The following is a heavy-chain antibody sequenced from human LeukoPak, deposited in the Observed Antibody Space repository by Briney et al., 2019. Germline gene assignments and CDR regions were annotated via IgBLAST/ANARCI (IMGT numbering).Heavy chain of an antibody. CDR2: ISAYNGNT. J-gene: IGHJ5*02. D-gene: IGHD2-2*01. CDR3: ARVGPRYCSSTSCPSEDWFDP. V-gene: IGHV1-18*01. Sequence: ASVKASCKASGYTFTSYGISWVRQAPGQGLEWMGWISAYNGNTNYAQKLQGRVTMTTDTSTSTAYMELRSLRSDDTAVYYCARVGPRYCSSTSCPSEDWFDPWGQGTLVTVSS. CDR1: GYTFTSYG.